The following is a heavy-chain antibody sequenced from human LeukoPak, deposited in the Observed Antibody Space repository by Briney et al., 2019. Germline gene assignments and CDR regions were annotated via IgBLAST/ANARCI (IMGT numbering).Heavy chain of an antibody. Sequence: ASVKVSCKASGYTFTSYGISWVRQAPGQGLEWMGWISAYNGNTNYAQKLQGRVTMTTDTSTSTAYMELRSLRSDDTAVYYCARDLGRDYDFWSGYYTQHYFDYWGQGTLSPSPQ. D-gene: IGHD3-3*01. CDR1: GYTFTSYG. CDR2: ISAYNGNT. J-gene: IGHJ4*02. CDR3: ARDLGRDYDFWSGYYTQHYFDY. V-gene: IGHV1-18*01.